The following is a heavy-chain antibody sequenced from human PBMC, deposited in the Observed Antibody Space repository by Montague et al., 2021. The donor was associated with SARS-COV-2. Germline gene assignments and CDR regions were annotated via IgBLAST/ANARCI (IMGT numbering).Heavy chain of an antibody. V-gene: IGHV4-34*01. CDR2: INHSGST. CDR3: VVVPLGPRGRGFDY. D-gene: IGHD2-15*01. Sequence: SETLSLTCAVYGGSFSGYYWNWIRQPPGEGLEWIGEINHSGSTNYNPSLKSRVTISVDTSKNQFSLKLSSVTAADTAVYYCVVVPLGPRGRGFDYWGQGTLVTVSS. CDR1: GGSFSGYY. J-gene: IGHJ4*02.